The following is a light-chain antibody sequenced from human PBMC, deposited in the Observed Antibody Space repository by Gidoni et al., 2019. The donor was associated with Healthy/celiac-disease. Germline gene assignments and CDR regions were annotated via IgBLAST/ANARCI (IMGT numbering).Light chain of an antibody. CDR3: QSYDSSLSGPNWV. CDR2: GNS. CDR1: SSNIGAGYD. Sequence: QSVLTQPPSVSGAPGQRVSISCTGSSSNIGAGYDVHWYQQLPGPALKLLIYGNSNRPSVVPDRFSGSKSGTSAYLAITGLQAEDEADYYCQSYDSSLSGPNWVFGGGTKLTVL. J-gene: IGLJ3*02. V-gene: IGLV1-40*01.